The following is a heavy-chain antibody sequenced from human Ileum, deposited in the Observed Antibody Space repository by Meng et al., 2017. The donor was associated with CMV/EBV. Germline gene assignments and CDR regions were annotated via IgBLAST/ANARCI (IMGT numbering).Heavy chain of an antibody. CDR1: GFTFSDYG. CDR2: ISQTYNI. J-gene: IGHJ4*02. Sequence: GESLKISCAASGFTFSDYGFNWVRQAPGKGLEWVSYISQTYNILYADSVKGRFFISRDNAKNSLFLQMSSLRAEDTALYYCVKGGWLDDWGQGTPVTVSS. CDR3: VKGGWLDD. V-gene: IGHV3-69-1*02. D-gene: IGHD5-12*01.